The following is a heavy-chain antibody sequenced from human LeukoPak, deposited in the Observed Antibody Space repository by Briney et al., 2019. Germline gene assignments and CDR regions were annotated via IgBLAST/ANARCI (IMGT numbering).Heavy chain of an antibody. CDR1: GFTFADHA. V-gene: IGHV3-49*04. J-gene: IGHJ4*02. CDR2: IRNKAYGGTT. CDR3: TRGFPGDIGYYFDY. Sequence: GGSLRLSCTASGFTFADHAMNWVRQAPGKGLEWVSLIRNKAYGGTTEYAASVKGRFSISRDDSESIAYLQMNSLKTEDTAVYYCTRGFPGDIGYYFDYWGQGSLVTVSS. D-gene: IGHD2/OR15-2a*01.